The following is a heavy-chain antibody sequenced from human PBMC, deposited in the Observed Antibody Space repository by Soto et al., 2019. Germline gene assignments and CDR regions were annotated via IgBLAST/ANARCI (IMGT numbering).Heavy chain of an antibody. CDR1: GGSFSGYY. CDR3: ARTGGMDV. Sequence: SETLSLTCAVYGGSFSGYYWSWLRQPPGKGPEWIGEINHSGSTKYNPSLESRVTVSVDTSRNQFSLKLNSVSAADTAVYYCARTGGMDVWSQGATVTVS. J-gene: IGHJ6*02. V-gene: IGHV4-34*01. CDR2: INHSGST.